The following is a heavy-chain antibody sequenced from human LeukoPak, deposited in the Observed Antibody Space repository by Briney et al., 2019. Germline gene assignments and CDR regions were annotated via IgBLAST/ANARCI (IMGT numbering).Heavy chain of an antibody. Sequence: ASVKVYCKASGYTFTSYGISWVRQAPGQGLEWMGWISAYNGNTNYAQKLQGRVTMTTDTSTSTAYMELRSLRSDDTAVYYCARSFNRGAMIVVRPGAFDIWGQGTMVTVSS. D-gene: IGHD3-22*01. V-gene: IGHV1-18*01. CDR3: ARSFNRGAMIVVRPGAFDI. CDR1: GYTFTSYG. J-gene: IGHJ3*02. CDR2: ISAYNGNT.